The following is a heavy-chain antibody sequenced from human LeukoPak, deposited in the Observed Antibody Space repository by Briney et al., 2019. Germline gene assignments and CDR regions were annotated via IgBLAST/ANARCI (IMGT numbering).Heavy chain of an antibody. J-gene: IGHJ4*02. Sequence: GGSLRLSCAASGFTVSSNYMSWVRQAPGKGLEWVSVIYSGGSTYYADSVKGRFTISRDNSKNTLYLQMNGLRAEDTAVYYCASGSDSGSYHYYFDYWGQGTLVTVSS. D-gene: IGHD1-26*01. CDR2: IYSGGST. CDR3: ASGSDSGSYHYYFDY. V-gene: IGHV3-53*01. CDR1: GFTVSSNY.